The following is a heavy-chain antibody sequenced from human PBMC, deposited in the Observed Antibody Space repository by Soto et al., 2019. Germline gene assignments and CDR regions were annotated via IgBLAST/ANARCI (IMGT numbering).Heavy chain of an antibody. J-gene: IGHJ4*02. CDR1: GGSISSYY. CDR2: IYYSGST. CDR3: ARAYGEYVCDY. Sequence: QVQLQESGPGLVKPSETLSLTCTVSGGSISSYYWSWIRQPPGKGLEWIGYIYYSGSTNYNPSLKDRVTISVDTSKNQFSRKLSSVTAADTAVYYCARAYGEYVCDYWGQGTLVTVSS. D-gene: IGHD4-17*01. V-gene: IGHV4-59*01.